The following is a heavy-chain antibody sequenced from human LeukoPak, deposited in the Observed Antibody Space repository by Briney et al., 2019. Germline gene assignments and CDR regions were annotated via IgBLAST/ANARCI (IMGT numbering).Heavy chain of an antibody. CDR1: GASVSTSH. CDR3: SEGYFEPFDH. J-gene: IGHJ4*02. V-gene: IGHV4-59*02. Sequence: SETLSLTCVVSGASVSTSHWNWIRQLPGKGLEWIGCLSYTGKTDYNPSLTSRVTISLATSKNQVSLKLASVTAADTATYYCSEGYFEPFDHWGQGILVTVSS. CDR2: LSYTGKT. D-gene: IGHD2/OR15-2a*01.